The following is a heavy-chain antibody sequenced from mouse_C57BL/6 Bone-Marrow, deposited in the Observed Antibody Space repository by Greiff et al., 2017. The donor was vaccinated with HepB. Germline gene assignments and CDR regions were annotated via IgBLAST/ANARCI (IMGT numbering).Heavy chain of an antibody. CDR3: ARDRTGAYWYFDV. D-gene: IGHD4-1*01. J-gene: IGHJ1*03. Sequence: EVNVVESGGGLVKPGGSLKLSCAASGFTFSSYAMSWVRQTPEKRLEWVATISDGGSYTYYPDNVKGRFTLSRDNAKNNLYPQMSHLRSEDTAMYYCARDRTGAYWYFDVWGTGTTVTVSS. CDR1: GFTFSSYA. V-gene: IGHV5-4*01. CDR2: ISDGGSYT.